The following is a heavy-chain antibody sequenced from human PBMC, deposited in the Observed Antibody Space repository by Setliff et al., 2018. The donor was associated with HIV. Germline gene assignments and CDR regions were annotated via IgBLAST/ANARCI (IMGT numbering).Heavy chain of an antibody. J-gene: IGHJ5*02. CDR2: INPSGGST. Sequence: ASVKVSCKASGYTFTSYYMHWVRQAPGQGLEWMGIINPSGGSTSYAQKFQGRVTMTRDTSTSTVYMELSSLRSEDTAVYYCARGGPLITMVRGVLRWFDPWGQGTPVTVSS. V-gene: IGHV1-46*01. CDR1: GYTFTSYY. CDR3: ARGGPLITMVRGVLRWFDP. D-gene: IGHD3-10*01.